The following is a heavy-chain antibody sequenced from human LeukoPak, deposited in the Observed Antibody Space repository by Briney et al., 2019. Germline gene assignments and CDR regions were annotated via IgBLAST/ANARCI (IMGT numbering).Heavy chain of an antibody. CDR2: INHSGST. V-gene: IGHV4-34*01. CDR3: ARVKVLLWFGELFGGEFDY. CDR1: GFTVSSKY. Sequence: GSLRLSCAASGFTVSSKYMNWIRQAPGKGLEWIGEINHSGSTNYNPSLKSRVTISVDTSKNQFSLKLSSVTAADTAVYYCARVKVLLWFGELFGGEFDYWGQGTLVTVSS. D-gene: IGHD3-10*01. J-gene: IGHJ4*02.